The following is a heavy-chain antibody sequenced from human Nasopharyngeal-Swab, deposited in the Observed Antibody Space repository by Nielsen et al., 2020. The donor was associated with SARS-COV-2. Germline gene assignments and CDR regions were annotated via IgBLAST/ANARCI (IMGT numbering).Heavy chain of an antibody. D-gene: IGHD1-26*01. V-gene: IGHV3-30-3*02. Sequence: GESLKISCAASGSTFSSYAMHWVRQAPGKGLEWVAVISYDGSNKYYADSVKGRFTISRDNSKNTLYLQMNSLRAEDTAVYYCAKEPSSGSYPSWGQGTLVTVSS. CDR2: ISYDGSNK. CDR1: GSTFSSYA. J-gene: IGHJ4*02. CDR3: AKEPSSGSYPS.